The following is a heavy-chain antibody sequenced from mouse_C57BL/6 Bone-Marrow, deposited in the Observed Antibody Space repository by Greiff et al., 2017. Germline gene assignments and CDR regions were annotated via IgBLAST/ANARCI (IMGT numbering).Heavy chain of an antibody. D-gene: IGHD2-1*01. CDR2: LCCVDDK. CDR3: ARSHFLLMDY. CDR1: GFSLSTFCMG. Sequence: QVTLQESGPGILQPSQTLSLTCSFSGFSLSTFCMGVGWIRQPSGQGLEWLAHLCCVDDKYYHPSLKSRLTISKDTSKNQVFLKIANVGSADTATYYCARSHFLLMDYWGQGTSVTVSS. V-gene: IGHV8-8*01. J-gene: IGHJ4*01.